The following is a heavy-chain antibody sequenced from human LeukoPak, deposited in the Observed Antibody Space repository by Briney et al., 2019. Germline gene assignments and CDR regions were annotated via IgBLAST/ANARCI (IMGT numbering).Heavy chain of an antibody. D-gene: IGHD4-17*01. V-gene: IGHV4-59*01. CDR3: ARYGDYVFDL. CDR2: IYYSGST. Sequence: SETLSLTCAVSGGSISSYYWCWIRQPPGKGLEWSGYIYYSGSTIYNPSLKSRVTISVDTSKNQFSLKLSSVTAADTAVYYCARYGDYVFDLWGQGTLVTVSS. J-gene: IGHJ4*02. CDR1: GGSISSYY.